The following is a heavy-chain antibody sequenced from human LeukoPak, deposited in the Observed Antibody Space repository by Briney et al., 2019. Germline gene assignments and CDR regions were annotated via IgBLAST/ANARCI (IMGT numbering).Heavy chain of an antibody. CDR2: IWSDGSNK. CDR1: GFTFSSYV. J-gene: IGHJ3*02. Sequence: GRSLRLSCAASGFTFSSYVMHWVRQAPGKGLEWVAAIWSDGSNKYYADSVKGRFTISRDNSKNTLYLQMNSLRAEDTAVYYCARVGVVVPAAPKDAFDIWGQGTMVPVSS. V-gene: IGHV3-33*01. D-gene: IGHD2-2*01. CDR3: ARVGVVVPAAPKDAFDI.